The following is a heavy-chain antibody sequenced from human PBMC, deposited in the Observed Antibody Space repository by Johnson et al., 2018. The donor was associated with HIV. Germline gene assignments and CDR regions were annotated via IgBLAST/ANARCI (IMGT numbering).Heavy chain of an antibody. CDR3: ATELLRTQHDAFDI. CDR1: GFTFSSYG. D-gene: IGHD3-10*01. J-gene: IGHJ3*02. CDR2: IWYDGSNK. V-gene: IGHV3-33*01. Sequence: QMLLVESGGGVVQPGRSLRLSCAASGFTFSSYGMHWVRQAPGKGLEWVAVIWYDGSNKYYADSVKGRFPISRDNSKNTLYLQMNSRRAEDTAVYYCATELLRTQHDAFDIWGQGTMVTVSS.